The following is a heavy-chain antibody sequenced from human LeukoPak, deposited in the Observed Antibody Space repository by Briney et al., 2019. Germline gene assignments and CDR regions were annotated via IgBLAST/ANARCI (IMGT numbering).Heavy chain of an antibody. J-gene: IGHJ4*02. CDR1: GFTFSGYY. D-gene: IGHD2-15*01. Sequence: GGSLRLSCAASGFTFSGYYMTWIRQAPGQGLEWVSYISPGSNTIYYADSVKGRFTISRDNAKNSLYLQMNSLRADDTAVYYCARDQSGYCSGGSCYTTFDYWGQGTLVTVSS. V-gene: IGHV3-11*01. CDR2: ISPGSNTI. CDR3: ARDQSGYCSGGSCYTTFDY.